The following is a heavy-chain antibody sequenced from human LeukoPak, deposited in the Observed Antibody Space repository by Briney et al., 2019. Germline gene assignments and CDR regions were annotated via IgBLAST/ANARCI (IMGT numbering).Heavy chain of an antibody. CDR2: ILPIFRMT. Sequence: SVKVSCKASGGTFTSYAISWVRQAPGQGLEWMGGILPIFRMTNYAEKFQGRVTITADESTTTAYLELNSLRSEDTAVYYCAICSSTWSGDRPDSWGQGSLVTVSS. J-gene: IGHJ4*02. CDR3: AICSSTWSGDRPDS. CDR1: GGTFTSYA. D-gene: IGHD2-2*01. V-gene: IGHV1-69*13.